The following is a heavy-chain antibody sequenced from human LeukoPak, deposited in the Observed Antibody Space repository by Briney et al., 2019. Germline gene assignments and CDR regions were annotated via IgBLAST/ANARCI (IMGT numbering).Heavy chain of an antibody. V-gene: IGHV3-30*18. CDR2: ISYDGSNK. J-gene: IGHJ1*01. CDR1: GFTFSSYG. D-gene: IGHD3-22*01. Sequence: PGGSLRLSCAASGFTFSSYGMHWVRQAPGKGLEWVAVISYDGSNKYYADSVKGRFTISRDNSKNTLYLQMNSLRAEDTAVYYCAKDLRYYDSSGYYAEYFQHWGQGTLVTVSS. CDR3: AKDLRYYDSSGYYAEYFQH.